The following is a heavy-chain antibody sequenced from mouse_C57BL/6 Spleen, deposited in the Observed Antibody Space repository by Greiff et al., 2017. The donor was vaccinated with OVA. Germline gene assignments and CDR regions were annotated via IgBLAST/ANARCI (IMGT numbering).Heavy chain of an antibody. CDR1: GYTFTDYE. V-gene: IGHV1-15*01. CDR3: TRGGIYDGTAMDY. D-gene: IGHD2-3*01. J-gene: IGHJ4*01. Sequence: QVQLQQSGAELVRPGASVTLSCKASGYTFTDYEMRWVKQTPVHGLEWIGAIDPETGGTAYNQKFKGKAILIAANSSSTAYMELRSLTSEDSAVYYCTRGGIYDGTAMDYWGQGTSVTVSS. CDR2: IDPETGGT.